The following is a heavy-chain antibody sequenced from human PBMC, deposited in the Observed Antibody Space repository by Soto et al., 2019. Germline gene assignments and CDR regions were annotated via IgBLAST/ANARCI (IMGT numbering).Heavy chain of an antibody. Sequence: SETLSLTCTVSGGSISSYYCSWIRQPPGKGLEWIGYIYYSGSTNYNPSLKSRVTISVDTSKNQFSLKLSSVTAADTAVYYCARDRGHLYWGQGTLVTVSS. D-gene: IGHD3-10*01. J-gene: IGHJ4*02. CDR2: IYYSGST. V-gene: IGHV4-59*01. CDR1: GGSISSYY. CDR3: ARDRGHLY.